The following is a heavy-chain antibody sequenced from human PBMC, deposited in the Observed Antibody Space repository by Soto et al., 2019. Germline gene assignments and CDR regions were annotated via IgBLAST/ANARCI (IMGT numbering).Heavy chain of an antibody. CDR1: GYTFTSYG. D-gene: IGHD6-19*01. J-gene: IGHJ5*02. CDR3: AKGDSVIAVAGTWFDP. Sequence: ASVKVSCKASGYTFTSYGISWVRQAPGQGLEWMGWISAYNGNTNYAQKLQGRVTMTTDTSTSTAYMELRSLRSDDTAVYYCAKGDSVIAVAGTWFDPWGQGTLVTVSS. CDR2: ISAYNGNT. V-gene: IGHV1-18*01.